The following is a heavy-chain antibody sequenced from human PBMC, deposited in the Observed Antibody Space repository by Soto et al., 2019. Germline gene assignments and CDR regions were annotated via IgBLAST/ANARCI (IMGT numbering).Heavy chain of an antibody. CDR1: GYTFTSYG. CDR3: XXXXXXXXTSCHA. V-gene: IGHV1-18*01. J-gene: IGHJ5*02. CDR2: ISAYNGNT. Sequence: QVQLVQSGAEVKKPGASVKVSCKASGYTFTSYGISWVRXXXGQGLEWMGWISAYNGNTNYAQKXXXXXXXXXXXXXXXXXXXXXXXXXXXXXXXXXXXXXXXXXTSCHAWCQGTLVTVSS.